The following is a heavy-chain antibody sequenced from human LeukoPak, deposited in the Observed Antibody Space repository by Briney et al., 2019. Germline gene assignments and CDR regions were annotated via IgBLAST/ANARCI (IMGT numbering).Heavy chain of an antibody. CDR1: GFSFSGSA. J-gene: IGHJ4*02. V-gene: IGHV3-73*01. D-gene: IGHD2-21*01. Sequence: PGGSLRLSCAASGFSFSGSAMHWVRQASGKGLEWVGRIRSKPHNYAIAYAASVKGRSTLSRDDSENTAFLQMNSLRTEDTAVYYCTPVVGDVVFTNAYWGQGTLVTVSS. CDR2: IRSKPHNYAI. CDR3: TPVVGDVVFTNAY.